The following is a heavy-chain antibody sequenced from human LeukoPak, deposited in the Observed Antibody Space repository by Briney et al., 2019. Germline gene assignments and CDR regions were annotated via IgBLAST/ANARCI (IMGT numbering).Heavy chain of an antibody. V-gene: IGHV3-30*18. Sequence: GSLRLSCAASGFTFSSYGMHWVRQAPGKGLEWVAVISYDGSNKYYADSVKGRFTISRNNSKNTLYLQMNSLRAEDTAVYYCAKDMVRGVIAWWFDPWGQGTLVTVSS. J-gene: IGHJ5*02. CDR1: GFTFSSYG. CDR2: ISYDGSNK. D-gene: IGHD3-10*01. CDR3: AKDMVRGVIAWWFDP.